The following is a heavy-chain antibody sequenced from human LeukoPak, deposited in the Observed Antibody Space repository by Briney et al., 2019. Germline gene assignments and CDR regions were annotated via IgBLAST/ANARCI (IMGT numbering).Heavy chain of an antibody. CDR2: IYTSGST. J-gene: IGHJ6*03. D-gene: IGHD4-17*01. CDR3: ARTVTTFLGYYYYYMDV. Sequence: SETLSLTCTVSGGSISSYYWSWIRQPAGTGLEWIGRIYTSGSTNYNPSLKSRVTMSVDTSKNQFSLKLSSVTAADTAVYYCARTVTTFLGYYYYYMDVWGKGTTVTVSS. V-gene: IGHV4-4*07. CDR1: GGSISSYY.